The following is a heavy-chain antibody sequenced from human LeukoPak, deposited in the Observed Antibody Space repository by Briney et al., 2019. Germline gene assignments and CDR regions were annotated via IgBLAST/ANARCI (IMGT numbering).Heavy chain of an antibody. D-gene: IGHD6-13*01. Sequence: ASVKVSCKVSGHTLTELSMHWVRQAPGKGLEWMGGLNPEDGETIYAQKFQGRLTMTEDTSTDTAYMELSSLRSEDTAVYYCATAIAASTMDVWGKGTTVTVSS. J-gene: IGHJ6*03. V-gene: IGHV1-24*01. CDR1: GHTLTELS. CDR3: ATAIAASTMDV. CDR2: LNPEDGET.